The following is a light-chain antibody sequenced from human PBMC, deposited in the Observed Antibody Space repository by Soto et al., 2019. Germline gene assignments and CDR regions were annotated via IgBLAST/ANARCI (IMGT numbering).Light chain of an antibody. V-gene: IGKV3-20*01. J-gene: IGKJ1*01. CDR3: QHYGSSPRT. Sequence: IRLKQSPCALSLYQGERATLSCRASQSGTSSYLAWYQQKPGQAPRLLIYGASRRAAGIPDRFSGSGSGTDFTLTISRLEPEDFAVYYCQHYGSSPRTFGQGTNV. CDR2: GAS. CDR1: QSGTSSY.